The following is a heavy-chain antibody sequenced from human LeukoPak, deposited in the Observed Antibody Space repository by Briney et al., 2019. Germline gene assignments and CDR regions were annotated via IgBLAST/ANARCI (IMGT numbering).Heavy chain of an antibody. CDR1: GFTFSSYI. J-gene: IGHJ5*02. CDR3: ARIWSYYTAYNWFDP. V-gene: IGHV3-48*02. D-gene: IGHD1-26*01. CDR2: ISSSSSTI. Sequence: GGSLRLSCAASGFTFSSYIMNWVRQAPGKGLEWVSYISSSSSTIYYADSVKGRFTISRDNAKNSLYLQMNSLRDEDTAVYYCARIWSYYTAYNWFDPWGQGTLVTVSS.